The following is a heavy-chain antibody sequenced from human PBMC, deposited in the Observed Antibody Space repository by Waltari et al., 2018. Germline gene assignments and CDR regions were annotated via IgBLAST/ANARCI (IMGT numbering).Heavy chain of an antibody. CDR2: IYYSGST. D-gene: IGHD3-3*01. V-gene: IGHV4-59*01. J-gene: IGHJ6*02. CDR1: GGPISTYY. CDR3: AGTVQTLKQNYDFWSGQWEYYYYGMDV. Sequence: QVQLQESGPGLVKPSETLSLTCTGSGGPISTYYWRWIRPPPGKGLEWSGYIYYSGSTNYNPSLKSRVTISVDTSKKQLSLKLSSVTAADTAVYYCAGTVQTLKQNYDFWSGQWEYYYYGMDVWGQGTTVTVSS.